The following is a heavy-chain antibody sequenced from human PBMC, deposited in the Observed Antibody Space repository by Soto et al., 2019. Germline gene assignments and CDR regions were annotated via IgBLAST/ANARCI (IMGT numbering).Heavy chain of an antibody. CDR2: IYYSGST. CDR1: GGSISSGDYY. D-gene: IGHD3-10*01. V-gene: IGHV4-31*03. CDR3: ARYGSGSSFDY. J-gene: IGHJ4*02. Sequence: QVQLQESGPGLVKPSQTLSLTCTVSGGSISSGDYYWSWIRQQPGKGLEWIGYIYYSGSTYYNPSPKSRVTISVDTSKHQFSLKLTSVTAADTAVYYCARYGSGSSFDYWGQGTLVTVSS.